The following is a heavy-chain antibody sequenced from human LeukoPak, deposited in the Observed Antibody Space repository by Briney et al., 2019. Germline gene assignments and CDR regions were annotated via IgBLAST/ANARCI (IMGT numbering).Heavy chain of an antibody. CDR3: ARDRRIVGAEGRYFDY. Sequence: PGGSLRLSCAPSGFTSSSDSMSWVRQAPGKGLEWVSSISSISSYIYYADSVKGRFTISKDNSKNSLYMQMNSLRAEVTAVYYCARDRRIVGAEGRYFDYWGQGTLVTVSS. CDR2: ISSISSYI. D-gene: IGHD1-26*01. V-gene: IGHV3-21*01. J-gene: IGHJ4*02. CDR1: GFTSSSDS.